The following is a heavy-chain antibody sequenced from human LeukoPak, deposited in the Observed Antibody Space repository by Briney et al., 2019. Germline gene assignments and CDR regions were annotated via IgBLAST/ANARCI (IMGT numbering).Heavy chain of an antibody. D-gene: IGHD2-15*01. CDR2: IYYSGST. Sequence: SETLSLTCTVSGGSISTYYWTWIRQPPGKGLEWIGYIYYSGSTNYNPSLKSRVTISLDTSKNQFSLKLSSVTAADTAVYYCARDPGYCSGSTCYSAPRFDNWGQGGLVTVSS. V-gene: IGHV4-59*01. J-gene: IGHJ4*02. CDR3: ARDPGYCSGSTCYSAPRFDN. CDR1: GGSISTYY.